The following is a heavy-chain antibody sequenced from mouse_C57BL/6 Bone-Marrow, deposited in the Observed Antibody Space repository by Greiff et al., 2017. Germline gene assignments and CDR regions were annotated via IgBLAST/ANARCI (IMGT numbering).Heavy chain of an antibody. J-gene: IGHJ3*01. Sequence: EVQRVESGGGLVQPKGSLKLSCAASGFSFNTYAMNWVRQAPGKGLEWVARIRSKSNNYATYYADSVKDRFTISRDDSEGMLYLQMNNLKTEDTAMYYCVRQGGNYGWFAYWGQGTLVTVSA. V-gene: IGHV10-1*01. CDR3: VRQGGNYGWFAY. D-gene: IGHD2-1*01. CDR2: IRSKSNNYAT. CDR1: GFSFNTYA.